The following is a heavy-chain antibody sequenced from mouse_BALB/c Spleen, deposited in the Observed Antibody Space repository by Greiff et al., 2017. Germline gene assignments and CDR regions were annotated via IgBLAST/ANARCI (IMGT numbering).Heavy chain of an antibody. Sequence: VQLQQSGAELVKPGASVKLSCKASGYTFTSYYMYWVKQRPGQGLEWIGEINPSNGGTNFNEKFKSKATLTVDKSSSTAYMQLSSLTSEDSAVYYCTRGYGNLFDYWGQGTTLTVSS. CDR1: GYTFTSYY. J-gene: IGHJ2*01. CDR2: INPSNGGT. CDR3: TRGYGNLFDY. V-gene: IGHV1S81*02. D-gene: IGHD2-10*02.